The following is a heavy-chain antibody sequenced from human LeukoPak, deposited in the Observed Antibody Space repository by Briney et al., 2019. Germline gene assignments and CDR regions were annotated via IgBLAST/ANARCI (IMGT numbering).Heavy chain of an antibody. CDR3: ARDSVEWYIFDY. J-gene: IGHJ4*02. V-gene: IGHV3-74*01. D-gene: IGHD3-3*01. Sequence: PGGSLRLSCAASGFTFSSYWMHWVRQAPGKGPVRVARTNRDGSSTAYADSVKGRFTISKDNAKNTLYLLMNSLRAEDTAVYYCARDSVEWYIFDYWGQGTLVTVSS. CDR2: TNRDGSST. CDR1: GFTFSSYW.